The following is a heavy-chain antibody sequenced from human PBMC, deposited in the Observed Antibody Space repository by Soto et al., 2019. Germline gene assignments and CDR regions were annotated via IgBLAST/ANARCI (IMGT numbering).Heavy chain of an antibody. J-gene: IGHJ5*02. CDR3: ASQPAGSLAAKDWFDP. D-gene: IGHD2-15*01. V-gene: IGHV4-34*01. CDR1: GGSFSGYY. Sequence: SETLSLTCAVYGGSFSGYYWSWIRQPPGKGLEWIGEINHSGSTNYNPSLKSRVTISVDTSKNQFSLKLSSVTAADTAVYYCASQPAGSLAAKDWFDPWGQGTLVTVSS. CDR2: INHSGST.